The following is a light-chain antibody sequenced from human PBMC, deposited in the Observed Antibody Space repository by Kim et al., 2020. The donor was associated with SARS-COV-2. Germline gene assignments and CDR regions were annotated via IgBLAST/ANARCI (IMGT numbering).Light chain of an antibody. J-gene: IGKJ3*01. CDR2: AAS. CDR1: QSVGSN. Sequence: EIVMTQSPATLSASPGERATLSCRASQSVGSNLAWYQQKPGQAPRLLIYAASTRATGFPARFSGSGSGTEFTLTISSLQSEDFAVYYCQQYNIWPRSFGPGTKVDIK. CDR3: QQYNIWPRS. V-gene: IGKV3-15*01.